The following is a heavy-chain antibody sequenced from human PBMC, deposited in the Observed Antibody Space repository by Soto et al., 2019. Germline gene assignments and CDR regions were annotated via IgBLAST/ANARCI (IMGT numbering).Heavy chain of an antibody. CDR2: IYYSGST. J-gene: IGHJ4*02. Sequence: SETLSLTCTVSGGSISTYYWSWIRQPPGKGLEWIGYIYYSGSTNYNPSLKSRVTISVDTSKNQFSLKLSSVTAADTAVYYCARMRNILTGYPGRFDYWGQGTLVTGSS. D-gene: IGHD3-9*01. CDR3: ARMRNILTGYPGRFDY. CDR1: GGSISTYY. V-gene: IGHV4-59*01.